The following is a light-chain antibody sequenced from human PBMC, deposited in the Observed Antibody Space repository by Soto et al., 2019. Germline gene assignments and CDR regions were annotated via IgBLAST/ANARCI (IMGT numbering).Light chain of an antibody. CDR2: KVS. Sequence: DVVMTQSPLSLPVTLGHPASISCGSCQGLVYSDGNTYLNWFQQRPGHSPRRLIYKVSNRDSGVPDRFSGSGSSTAFTLKISREEAEDVGVYYCMQGTHTGLRWPCGQGTKVEIK. CDR1: QGLVYSDGNTY. CDR3: MQGTHTGLRWP. J-gene: IGKJ1*01. V-gene: IGKV2-30*01.